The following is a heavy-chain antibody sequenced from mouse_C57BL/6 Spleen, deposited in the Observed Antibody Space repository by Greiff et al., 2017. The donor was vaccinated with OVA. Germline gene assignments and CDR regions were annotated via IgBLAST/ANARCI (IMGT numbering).Heavy chain of an antibody. CDR2: INPNYGTT. CDR3: ARSYYYGSSGDWYFDV. V-gene: IGHV1-39*01. J-gene: IGHJ1*03. D-gene: IGHD1-1*01. Sequence: VHVKQSGPELVKPGASVKISCKASGYSFTDYNMNWVKQSNGKSLEWIGVINPNYGTTSYNQKFKGKATLTVDQSSSTAYMQLNSLTSEDSAVYYCARSYYYGSSGDWYFDVWGTGTTVTVSS. CDR1: GYSFTDYN.